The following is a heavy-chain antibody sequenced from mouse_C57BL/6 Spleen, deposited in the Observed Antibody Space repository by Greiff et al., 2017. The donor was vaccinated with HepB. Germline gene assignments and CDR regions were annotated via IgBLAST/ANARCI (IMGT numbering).Heavy chain of an antibody. CDR1: GYTFTSYT. D-gene: IGHD2-4*01. CDR3: ARVDYFAY. Sequence: QVQLQQSGAELARPGASVKMSCKASGYTFTSYTMHWVNQRPGQGLEWIGYINPSSGYTKYNQKFKDKATLTADKSSSTAYMQLSSLTSEDSAVYYCARVDYFAYWGQGTLVTVSA. V-gene: IGHV1-4*01. CDR2: INPSSGYT. J-gene: IGHJ3*01.